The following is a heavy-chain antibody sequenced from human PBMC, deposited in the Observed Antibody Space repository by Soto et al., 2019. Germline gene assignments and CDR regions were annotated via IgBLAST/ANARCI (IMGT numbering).Heavy chain of an antibody. V-gene: IGHV4-59*08. D-gene: IGHD3-22*01. CDR3: ARLGGYYQSLAP. Sequence: SETLSLTCTVSGGSLSPNYWSWIRQPPGTGLEWIGYIYYGGTTTNNPSLNSRVAISIDTSKNQFSLTLSSVTAADTAVYYCARLGGYYQSLAPWGQGILVTVS. CDR2: IYYGGTT. CDR1: GGSLSPNY. J-gene: IGHJ5*02.